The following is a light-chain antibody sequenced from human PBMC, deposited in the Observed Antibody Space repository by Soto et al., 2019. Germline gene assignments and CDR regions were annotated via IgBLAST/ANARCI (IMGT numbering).Light chain of an antibody. CDR3: QQVNNYPLP. J-gene: IGKJ4*01. Sequence: IQLTQSPSSLSASVGDRVTITCRASQALSSYLAWYQQKPGKAPKLLIYAASTLQSGVPSRFSGSESGTDFTLTISSLQPEDFGTYYCQQVNNYPLPFGGGTKVDIK. V-gene: IGKV1-9*01. CDR2: AAS. CDR1: QALSSY.